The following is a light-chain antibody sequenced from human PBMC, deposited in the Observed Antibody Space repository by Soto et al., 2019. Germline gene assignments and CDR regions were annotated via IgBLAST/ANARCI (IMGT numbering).Light chain of an antibody. CDR1: QSVSSN. CDR3: QQYNNWPLWT. Sequence: EIVITQAPPPPSLSPGEKNTPPRRAIQSVSSNLAWYQQKPGQAPRLLIYGASTRATGIPARFSGSGSGTEFTLTISSLQSEDFAVYYCQQYNNWPLWTFGQGTKV. V-gene: IGKV3-15*01. CDR2: GAS. J-gene: IGKJ1*01.